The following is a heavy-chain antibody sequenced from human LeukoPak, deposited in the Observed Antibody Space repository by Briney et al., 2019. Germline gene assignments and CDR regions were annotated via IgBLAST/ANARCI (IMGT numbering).Heavy chain of an antibody. Sequence: GGSLRLSCATSGLTFRTTWMHWVRQAAGKGLMWVSRMNGEGTTIDYADSVKGRFTVSRDYAKNTLFLQMNNLRTEDTALYFCATARNFRFEYWGQGSLVIVSA. CDR2: MNGEGTTI. CDR3: ATARNFRFEY. CDR1: GLTFRTTW. V-gene: IGHV3-74*01. D-gene: IGHD1-7*01. J-gene: IGHJ4*02.